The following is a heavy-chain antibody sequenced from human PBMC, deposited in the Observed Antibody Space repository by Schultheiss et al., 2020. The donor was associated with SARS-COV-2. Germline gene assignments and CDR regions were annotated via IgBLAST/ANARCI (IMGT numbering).Heavy chain of an antibody. CDR1: GFTFSSYW. D-gene: IGHD1-26*01. V-gene: IGHV3-9*01. J-gene: IGHJ4*02. CDR3: AKDISYSGSFGVGY. Sequence: GGSLRLSCAASGFTFSSYWMHWVRKAPGKGLEWVSGIVWNSGSIGYADSVKGRFTISRDNAKNSLYLQMNSLRAEDTALYYCAKDISYSGSFGVGYWGQGTLVTVSS. CDR2: IVWNSGSI.